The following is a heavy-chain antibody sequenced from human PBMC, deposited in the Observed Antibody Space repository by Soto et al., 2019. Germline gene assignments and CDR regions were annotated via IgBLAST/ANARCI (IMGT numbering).Heavy chain of an antibody. Sequence: PGESLKISCKGSGYSFTSYWISWVRQMPGKGLEWMGRIDPSDSYTNYSPSFQGHVTISADKSISTAYLQWSSLKASDPAMYYCARQRGGSSSRYYYSNGMDVWGQGTTVTVSS. CDR1: GYSFTSYW. CDR3: ARQRGGSSSRYYYSNGMDV. V-gene: IGHV5-10-1*01. J-gene: IGHJ6*02. D-gene: IGHD6-6*01. CDR2: IDPSDSYT.